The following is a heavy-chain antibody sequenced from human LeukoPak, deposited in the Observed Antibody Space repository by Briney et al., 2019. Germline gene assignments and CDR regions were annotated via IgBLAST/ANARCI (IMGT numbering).Heavy chain of an antibody. CDR1: GYTFTSYG. CDR2: ISAYNGNT. Sequence: ASVKVSCKASGYTFTSYGISWVRQAPGQGLEWMGWISAYNGNTNYAQKLQGRVTMTTDTSTSTAYMELSSLRSEDTAMYYCARGEVPAHYFDYWGQGTLVTVSS. CDR3: ARGEVPAHYFDY. V-gene: IGHV1-18*01. D-gene: IGHD2-2*01. J-gene: IGHJ4*02.